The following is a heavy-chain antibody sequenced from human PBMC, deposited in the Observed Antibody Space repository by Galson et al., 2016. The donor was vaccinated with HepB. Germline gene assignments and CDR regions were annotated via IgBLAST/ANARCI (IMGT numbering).Heavy chain of an antibody. CDR2: ISGNGDYK. CDR3: AKDWGQVSAIVVVDDAFHI. J-gene: IGHJ3*02. Sequence: SLRLSCAASGFTFSKYVMSWVRQAPGKRLEWVAAISGNGDYKYYTDSVRGRFTISRDNSKNTLFLQMNTLRADDTAVYHCAKDWGQVSAIVVVDDAFHIWGQGTMVSVSS. V-gene: IGHV3-23*01. CDR1: GFTFSKYV. D-gene: IGHD2-15*01.